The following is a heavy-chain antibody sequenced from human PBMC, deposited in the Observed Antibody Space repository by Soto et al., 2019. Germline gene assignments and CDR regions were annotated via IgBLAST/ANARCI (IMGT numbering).Heavy chain of an antibody. V-gene: IGHV4-31*03. CDR3: ARERLELHWFDP. D-gene: IGHD1-7*01. Sequence: QVQLQESGPGLVKPSQTLSLTCTVSGGSISSGGYYWSWIRQHPGKGLEWIVYIYYSGSTYYNPSLKSRVTISVDTSKNQFSLKLSSVTAADTAVYYCARERLELHWFDPWGQGTLVTVSS. CDR2: IYYSGST. CDR1: GGSISSGGYY. J-gene: IGHJ5*02.